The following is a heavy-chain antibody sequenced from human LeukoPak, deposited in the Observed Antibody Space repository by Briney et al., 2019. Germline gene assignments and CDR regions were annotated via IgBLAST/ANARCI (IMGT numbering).Heavy chain of an antibody. V-gene: IGHV3-53*04. CDR2: IYSGGST. CDR1: GFTVSSNY. CDR3: ARVLWFGEYASDY. Sequence: GGSLRLSCAASGFTVSSNYMSWVRQAPGKGLEWASVIYSGGSTYYADSVKGRFTISRHNSKNTLYLQMNSLRAEDTAVYYCARVLWFGEYASDYWGQGTLVTVSS. J-gene: IGHJ4*02. D-gene: IGHD3-10*01.